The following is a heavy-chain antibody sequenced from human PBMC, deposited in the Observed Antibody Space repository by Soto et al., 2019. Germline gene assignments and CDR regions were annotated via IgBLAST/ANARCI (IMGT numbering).Heavy chain of an antibody. D-gene: IGHD2-8*01. CDR1: GGTFSSYA. V-gene: IGHV1-69*01. CDR2: IIPIFGTA. Sequence: QVQLVQSGAEVKKPGSSVKVSCKASGGTFSSYAISWVRQAPGQGLEWMGGIIPIFGTANYAQKFQGGVTITADESRSRAYMEVGSVGSEERGVYYCGRDTEMVHYWGQGALVTVSS. CDR3: GRDTEMVHY. J-gene: IGHJ4*02.